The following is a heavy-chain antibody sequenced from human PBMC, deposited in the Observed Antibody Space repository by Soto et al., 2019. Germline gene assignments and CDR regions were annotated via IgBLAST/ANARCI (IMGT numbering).Heavy chain of an antibody. CDR3: ARGDDFWSGYPLYYYMDV. CDR1: GGSISSYY. D-gene: IGHD3-3*01. CDR2: IYYSGST. Sequence: TLSLTCTGSGGSISSYYWSWIRQPPGKGLEWIGYIYYSGSTNYNPSLKSRVTISVDTSKNQFSLRLSSVTAADTAVYYCARGDDFWSGYPLYYYMDVWGKGTTVTVSS. J-gene: IGHJ6*03. V-gene: IGHV4-59*01.